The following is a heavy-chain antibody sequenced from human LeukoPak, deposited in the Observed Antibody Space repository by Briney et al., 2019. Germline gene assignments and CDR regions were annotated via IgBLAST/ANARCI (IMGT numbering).Heavy chain of an antibody. J-gene: IGHJ4*02. CDR3: AKDPGGDSERNKPPKDY. CDR2: ISGSGGST. V-gene: IGHV3-23*01. Sequence: AGGSLRLSCAASGFTFSSYGMSGVRQAPGRGLEWVSAISGSGGSTYYADSVKGRFTISRDNSKNTLYLQMNSLRAEDTAVYYCAKDPGGDSERNKPPKDYWGQGTLVTVSS. D-gene: IGHD2-21*02. CDR1: GFTFSSYG.